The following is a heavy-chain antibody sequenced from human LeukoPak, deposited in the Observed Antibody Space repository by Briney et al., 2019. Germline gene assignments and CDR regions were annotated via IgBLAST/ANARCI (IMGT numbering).Heavy chain of an antibody. Sequence: PSETLSLTCTVSGASINSDTSYWGWIRQPPGKGLEWIGTHSHSGSAYYNPSLRSRITMSLDTSENQLSLKLYSVTAADTAIYYCARYQTGTMFAVWGQGTLVTISS. CDR3: ARYQTGTMFAV. CDR1: GASINSDTSY. D-gene: IGHD1/OR15-1a*01. J-gene: IGHJ4*02. V-gene: IGHV4-39*07. CDR2: HSHSGSA.